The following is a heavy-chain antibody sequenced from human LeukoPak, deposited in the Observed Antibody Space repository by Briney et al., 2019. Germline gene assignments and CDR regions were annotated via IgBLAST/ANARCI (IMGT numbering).Heavy chain of an antibody. Sequence: SETLSLTCTVSGGSISSYYWSWIRQPPGKGLEWIGYIYYSGSTYYNPSLKSRVTISVDTSKNQFSLKLSSVTAADTAVYYCARDRLTYCTNGVCQLFDYWGQGTLVTVSS. CDR3: ARDRLTYCTNGVCQLFDY. D-gene: IGHD2-8*01. J-gene: IGHJ4*02. CDR2: IYYSGST. V-gene: IGHV4-4*08. CDR1: GGSISSYY.